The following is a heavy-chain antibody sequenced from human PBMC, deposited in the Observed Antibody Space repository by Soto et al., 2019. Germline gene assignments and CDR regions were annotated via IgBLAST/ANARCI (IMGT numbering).Heavy chain of an antibody. CDR1: GGTFSSYT. D-gene: IGHD2-15*01. V-gene: IGHV1-69*02. CDR3: ASYPNCSGGSCYSDDAFDI. CDR2: IIPILGIA. Sequence: ASVKVSCKASGGTFSSYTISWVRQAPGQGLEWMGRIIPILGIANYAQKFQGRVTITADKSTSTAYMELSSLRSEDTAVYYCASYPNCSGGSCYSDDAFDIWGQGTMVTVSS. J-gene: IGHJ3*02.